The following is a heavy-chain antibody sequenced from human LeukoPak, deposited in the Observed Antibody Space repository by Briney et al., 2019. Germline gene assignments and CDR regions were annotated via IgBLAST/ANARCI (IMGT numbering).Heavy chain of an antibody. CDR2: MYYTGST. CDR1: GGSISGYY. J-gene: IGHJ3*02. V-gene: IGHV4-59*08. D-gene: IGHD3-22*01. Sequence: SETLSVTCTVSGGSISGYYWSWIRQSPGKGLVCIGYMYYTGSTNYNPSLKSRVTISIDMSKNQFSLKLTSVTAADTALYYCARHFAYYYDSSGYPRYAFDIWGQGTMVTVSS. CDR3: ARHFAYYYDSSGYPRYAFDI.